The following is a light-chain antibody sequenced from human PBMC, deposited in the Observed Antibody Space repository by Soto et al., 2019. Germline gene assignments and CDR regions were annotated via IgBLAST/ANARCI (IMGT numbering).Light chain of an antibody. CDR1: SSKIGANYD. CDR3: QSYDSSLRNVI. CDR2: GNS. Sequence: QSVLTQPPSVSGAPGQGVTISCTGGSSKIGANYDVHWYQQLPGTAPKVLIYGNSNRPSGVPDRFSGSKSGTSASLAITGLQVEDEADYYCQSYDSSLRNVIFGGGTKLTVL. V-gene: IGLV1-40*01. J-gene: IGLJ2*01.